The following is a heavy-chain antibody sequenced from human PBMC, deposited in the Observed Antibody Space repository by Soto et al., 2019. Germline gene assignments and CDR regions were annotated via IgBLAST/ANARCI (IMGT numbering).Heavy chain of an antibody. V-gene: IGHV4-4*02. Sequence: PSETLSLTCAVSGGSISSSNWWSWVRQPPGKGLEWIGEIYHSGSTNYNPSLKSRVTISVDKSKNQFSLKLSSVTAADTAVYYCARRQWLVLSYYYYGMDVWGQGTTVTVSS. CDR2: IYHSGST. D-gene: IGHD6-19*01. CDR1: GGSISSSNW. CDR3: ARRQWLVLSYYYYGMDV. J-gene: IGHJ6*02.